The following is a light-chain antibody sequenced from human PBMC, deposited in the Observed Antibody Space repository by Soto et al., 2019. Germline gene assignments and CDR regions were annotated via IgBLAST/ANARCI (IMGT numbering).Light chain of an antibody. V-gene: IGKV1-5*03. CDR1: QSIGTW. Sequence: DIQMTQCPSTLSASVGDRVTITCRASQSIGTWLAWYQQKPGKAPKLLIYKASSLESGVPSRFSGSGSGTEFVLTISSLQPDDFATYYCQQYNTSSLTFGGGTKVEIK. CDR3: QQYNTSSLT. J-gene: IGKJ4*01. CDR2: KAS.